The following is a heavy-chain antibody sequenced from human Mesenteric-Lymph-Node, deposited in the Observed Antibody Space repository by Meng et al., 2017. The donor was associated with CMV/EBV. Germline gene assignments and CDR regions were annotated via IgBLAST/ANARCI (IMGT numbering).Heavy chain of an antibody. D-gene: IGHD3-10*01. CDR3: ARSGEKRYYYGSGSYSFDF. J-gene: IGHJ4*02. Sequence: SFSGYYWNWSRQSPGKGLEWIGEINHSGTTNYNPSLKSRVTISIDTSKNQFSLKVTSATAADTAEYYCARSGEKRYYYGSGSYSFDFWGQGALVTVSS. CDR1: SFSGYY. V-gene: IGHV4-34*01. CDR2: INHSGTT.